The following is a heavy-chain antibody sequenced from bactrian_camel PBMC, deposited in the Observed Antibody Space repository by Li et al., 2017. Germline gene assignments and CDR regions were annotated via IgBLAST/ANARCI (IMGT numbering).Heavy chain of an antibody. D-gene: IGHD6*01. CDR2: ICSGGGGT. J-gene: IGHJ4*01. Sequence: DVQLVESGGGLVQPGGSLRLSCVVSGYTYSTNCMGWFRQAPGKEREGVAAICSGGGGTIYAPTVKGRFTISRDNAKNTLYLQMNSLKPDGTAVYYCASGGSWPVDWGQGTQVTVS. CDR3: ASGGSWPVD. V-gene: IGHV3S42*01. CDR1: GYTYSTNC.